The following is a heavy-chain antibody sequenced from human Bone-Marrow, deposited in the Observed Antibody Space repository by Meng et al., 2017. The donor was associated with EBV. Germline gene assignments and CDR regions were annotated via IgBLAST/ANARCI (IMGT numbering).Heavy chain of an antibody. V-gene: IGHV3-33*01. D-gene: IGHD3-16*01. Sequence: VRLVESVGGVVRPGRSLRLSCAAAGFTFTNYGMHWVRQAPGKGLEWVALIWYDGSNEFSADSVKGRFTISRDNSKNTLYLQMNNLRAEDTALYYCASSTPGGRPDYWGQGTLVTVSS. J-gene: IGHJ4*02. CDR3: ASSTPGGRPDY. CDR2: IWYDGSNE. CDR1: GFTFTNYG.